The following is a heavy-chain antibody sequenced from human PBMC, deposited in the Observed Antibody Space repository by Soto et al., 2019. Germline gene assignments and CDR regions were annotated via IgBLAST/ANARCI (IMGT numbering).Heavy chain of an antibody. D-gene: IGHD1-26*01. Sequence: QVQLVESGGGVVQPGRSLRLSCAASGFTFNNYNMHWVRQAPGKGLEWVAVISYDGSHKYYADSVKGRFTISGDNSQNTLVLQMNSLNAEGSAVYSCAKGVGAHYYYHAMDVWGQGTTVTVSS. V-gene: IGHV3-30*18. CDR1: GFTFNNYN. CDR3: AKGVGAHYYYHAMDV. J-gene: IGHJ6*02. CDR2: ISYDGSHK.